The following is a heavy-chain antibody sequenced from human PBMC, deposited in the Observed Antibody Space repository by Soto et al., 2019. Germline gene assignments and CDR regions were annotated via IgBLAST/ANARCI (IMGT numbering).Heavy chain of an antibody. J-gene: IGHJ6*03. CDR1: GDSVSSNSAG. CDR2: TYYKSKWFN. Sequence: QAQLQLSGPGLMEPSQTLSLTCAISGDSVSSNSAGWNWVRQTPSRGLEWLGRTYYKSKWFNNYAVSVKSRITINPDTSQNQFSLHLDSVTPEDTAVYFCARGSWDDVSGHYYMDVWGKGTTVTVSS. D-gene: IGHD5-12*01. CDR3: ARGSWDDVSGHYYMDV. V-gene: IGHV6-1*01.